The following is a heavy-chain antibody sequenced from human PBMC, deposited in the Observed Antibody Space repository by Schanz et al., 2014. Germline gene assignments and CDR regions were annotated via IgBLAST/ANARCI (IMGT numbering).Heavy chain of an antibody. CDR3: AREGSGRHYRLEY. D-gene: IGHD1-26*01. CDR2: IKSDGSST. CDR1: GFTFSSYW. J-gene: IGHJ4*02. Sequence: EVQLVESGGGLVQPGGSLRLSCAASGFTFSSYWMHWVRQVPGKGLVWVSRIKSDGSSTSYADSVKGRFTVSRDNAENELYLQMNSLRAEDAGLDVCAREGSGRHYRLEYWGQGTLVTVSS. V-gene: IGHV3-74*01.